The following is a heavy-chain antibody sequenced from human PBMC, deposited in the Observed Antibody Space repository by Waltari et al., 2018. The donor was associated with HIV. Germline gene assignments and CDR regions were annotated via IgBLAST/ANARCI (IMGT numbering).Heavy chain of an antibody. Sequence: QVHLVQSGPEVKRPGASVKISCKGYGYIFMNFDVNWVRQAAGQRPEWPEWLGWMNPNSGNTASPYIFEERVTMTRDVSTDTAYMEMSGLTPEDTAIYYCARNSSAKGNRYFYYGLDVWGQGTPVTV. V-gene: IGHV1-8*02. J-gene: IGHJ6*02. CDR1: GYIFMNFD. CDR3: ARNSSAKGNRYFYYGLDV. D-gene: IGHD3-22*01. CDR2: MNPNSGNT.